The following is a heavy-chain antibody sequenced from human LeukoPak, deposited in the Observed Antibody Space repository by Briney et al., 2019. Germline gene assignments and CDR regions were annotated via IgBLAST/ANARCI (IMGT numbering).Heavy chain of an antibody. CDR2: INHSGST. J-gene: IGHJ6*03. V-gene: IGHV4-34*01. CDR1: GGSFSGYY. Sequence: SETLSLTCAVYGGSFSGYYWSWIRQPPGKGVEWIGEINHSGSTNYNTSLKSRVTISVDTSKNQFSLKLSSVTAADTAVYYCARGPITMVRGVTPRYMDVWGKGTTVTVSS. D-gene: IGHD3-10*01. CDR3: ARGPITMVRGVTPRYMDV.